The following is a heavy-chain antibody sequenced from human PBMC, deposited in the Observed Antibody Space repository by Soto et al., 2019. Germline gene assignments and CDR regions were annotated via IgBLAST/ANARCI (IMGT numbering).Heavy chain of an antibody. CDR1: GGSITSGGYC. Sequence: QVQLQESGPGLVKPSQTLSLTCTVSGGSITSGGYCWTWIRQHPVKGLEWMGHIYYSGSTSYNPSLKSRVTISIDTSKNQFSLKLTSVTAADTAVYYCARDGDYLGSGSPPLLSRWGQGTLVTVSS. J-gene: IGHJ4*02. CDR3: ARDGDYLGSGSPPLLSR. V-gene: IGHV4-31*03. CDR2: IYYSGST. D-gene: IGHD3-10*01.